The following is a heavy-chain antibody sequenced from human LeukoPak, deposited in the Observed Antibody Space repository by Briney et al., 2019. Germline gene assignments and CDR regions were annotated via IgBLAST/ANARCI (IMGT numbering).Heavy chain of an antibody. Sequence: GGSLRLSCAASGFTFSTYAMHWVRQAPGKGLEWVAFIRYDGSNEYYADSVKGRFTISRDNSKNALYLRMNSLRAEDTAVYYGAKSGGSELGKGLRWYYFNYWGRGPLVTVS. CDR3: AKSGGSELGKGLRWYYFNY. CDR1: GFTFSTYA. V-gene: IGHV3-30*02. D-gene: IGHD5-12*01. CDR2: IRYDGSNE. J-gene: IGHJ4*02.